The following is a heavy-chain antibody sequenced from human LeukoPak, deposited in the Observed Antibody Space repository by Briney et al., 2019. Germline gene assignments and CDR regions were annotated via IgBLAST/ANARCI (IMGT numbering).Heavy chain of an antibody. CDR3: ARSITRLEFDY. CDR1: GFSLSTRGTG. D-gene: IGHD1-1*01. V-gene: IGHV2-70*11. J-gene: IGHJ4*02. Sequence: SGPTLVNPTQTLTLTFTFSGFSLSTRGTGVSWIRQPPVNPLDWLARIDWDDDKYYRTSLKTTLTISKDTSKHQVVLTMTNMEHVDTATYYCARSITRLEFDYWGQGTLVTVSS. CDR2: IDWDDDK.